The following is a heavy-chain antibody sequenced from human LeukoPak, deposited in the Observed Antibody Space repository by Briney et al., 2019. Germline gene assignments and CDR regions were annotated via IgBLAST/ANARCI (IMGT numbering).Heavy chain of an antibody. Sequence: ASVKVSCKVSGLTLTELSMHWVRQAPGKGLEWMGGFDPEDGETIYAQKFQGRVTMTEDTSTDTAYMELSSLRSEDTAVYYCATAQGAVYSGSPYAFDIWGQGTMVTVSS. CDR1: GLTLTELS. V-gene: IGHV1-24*01. D-gene: IGHD1-26*01. J-gene: IGHJ3*02. CDR3: ATAQGAVYSGSPYAFDI. CDR2: FDPEDGET.